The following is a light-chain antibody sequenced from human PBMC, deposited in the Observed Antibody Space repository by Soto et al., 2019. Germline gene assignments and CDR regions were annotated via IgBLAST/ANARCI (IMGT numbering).Light chain of an antibody. V-gene: IGLV3-21*02. CDR3: QVWDSSSDGWV. Sequence: SYELTQPPSVSVAPGQTARITCGGNNSGSKSVHWYQQKPGQAPVLVVYDDSDRPSGIPERFSGSNSGNTATLTISRVEAGDEADYYCQVWDSSSDGWVFGGGTQLTVL. CDR2: DDS. CDR1: NSGSKS. J-gene: IGLJ3*02.